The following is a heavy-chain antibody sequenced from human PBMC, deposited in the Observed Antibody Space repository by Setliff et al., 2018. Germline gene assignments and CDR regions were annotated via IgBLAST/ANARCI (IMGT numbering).Heavy chain of an antibody. D-gene: IGHD3-3*01. V-gene: IGHV4-34*01. Sequence: LSLTCAVYGGSFSGYYWSWIRQPPGKGLEWIGEINHSGSTNYNPSLKRRVTISVDTSKNQFSLKLSSVTAADTAVYYCARRCNFWSGYLDYWGQGTLVTVSS. J-gene: IGHJ4*02. CDR2: INHSGST. CDR1: GGSFSGYY. CDR3: ARRCNFWSGYLDY.